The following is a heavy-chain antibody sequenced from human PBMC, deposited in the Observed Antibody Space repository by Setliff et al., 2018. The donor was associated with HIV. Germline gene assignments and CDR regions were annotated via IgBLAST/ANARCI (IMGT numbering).Heavy chain of an antibody. V-gene: IGHV1-18*01. D-gene: IGHD1-26*01. CDR2: ISAYNGNT. CDR1: GYTFSRYG. CDR3: AREGAGIDGYIDGVSDAFDI. Sequence: ASVKVSCKASGYTFSRYGISWVRQAPGQGLEWMGWISAYNGNTKFAQRFQGRVTMTTDTSTRTAYMELRTLRSDDTAVYYCAREGAGIDGYIDGVSDAFDIWGQGTMVT. J-gene: IGHJ3*02.